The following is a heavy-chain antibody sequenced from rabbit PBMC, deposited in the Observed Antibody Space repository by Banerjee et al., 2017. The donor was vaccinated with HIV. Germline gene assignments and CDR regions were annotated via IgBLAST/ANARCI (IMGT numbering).Heavy chain of an antibody. J-gene: IGHJ4*01. V-gene: IGHV1S40*01. CDR1: GFSWGSSYY. CDR2: IDTSSGST. CDR3: ARVRYASSSGYFDPYFNL. D-gene: IGHD1-1*01. Sequence: QSLEESGGDLVKPGASLTLTCTASGFSWGSSYYMYWVRQAPEKGLEWIACIDTSSGSTWYASWAKGRFTISLDNAQNTVFLQMTSLTAADTATYFCARVRYASSSGYFDPYFNLWGPGTLVTVS.